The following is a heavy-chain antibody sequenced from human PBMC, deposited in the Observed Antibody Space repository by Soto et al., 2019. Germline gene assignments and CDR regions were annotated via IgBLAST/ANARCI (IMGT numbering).Heavy chain of an antibody. CDR1: GYTFTSYA. V-gene: IGHV1-3*01. Sequence: ASVKVSCKASGYTFTSYAMHWVRQAPGQRLEWMGWINAGNGNTKYSQKFQGRVTITRDTSACTAYMELSSLRSEDTAVYYCARDLVVVPAAISPPHAFDIWGQGTMVTVSS. D-gene: IGHD2-2*01. J-gene: IGHJ3*02. CDR2: INAGNGNT. CDR3: ARDLVVVPAAISPPHAFDI.